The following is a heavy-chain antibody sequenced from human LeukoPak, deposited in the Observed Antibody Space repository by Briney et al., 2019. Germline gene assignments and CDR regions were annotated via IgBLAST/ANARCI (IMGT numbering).Heavy chain of an antibody. J-gene: IGHJ4*02. CDR1: GYSFTSFR. V-gene: IGHV5-51*01. Sequence: GESLKISCKGSGYSFTSFRIGWVRQMPGKGLEWMGIIYPGDSDTRYSPSFQGQVTISADKSINTAYLQWSSLKASDTAMYYCATYSSGMAYDYFDCWGQGTLVTVSS. CDR3: ATYSSGMAYDYFDC. D-gene: IGHD3-10*01. CDR2: IYPGDSDT.